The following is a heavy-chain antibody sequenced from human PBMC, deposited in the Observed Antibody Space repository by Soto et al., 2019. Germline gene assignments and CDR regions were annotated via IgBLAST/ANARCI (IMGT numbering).Heavy chain of an antibody. CDR2: ISYDGSNK. CDR1: GFTFSSYG. Sequence: GGSLRLSCAASGFTFSSYGMHWVRQAPGKGLEWVAVISYDGSNKYYADSVKGRFTISRDNSKNTLYLQMNSLRAEDTAVYYCANTSYYDSSGYYFPLWSFDYWGQGTLVTVSS. J-gene: IGHJ4*02. CDR3: ANTSYYDSSGYYFPLWSFDY. D-gene: IGHD3-22*01. V-gene: IGHV3-30*18.